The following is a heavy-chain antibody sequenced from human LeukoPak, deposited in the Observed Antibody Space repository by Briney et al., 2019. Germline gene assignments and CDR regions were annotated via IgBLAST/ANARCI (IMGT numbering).Heavy chain of an antibody. CDR3: ARGGQGYCSGGSCYSRGAYYYYMDV. D-gene: IGHD2-15*01. CDR2: ISAYNGNT. Sequence: GASVKVSCKASGYTFTSYGISWVRQAPGQGLEWMGWISAYNGNTNYAQKLQGRVTMTTDTSTSTAYMELRSPRSDDTAVYYCARGGQGYCSGGSCYSRGAYYYYMDVWGKGTTVTVSS. CDR1: GYTFTSYG. J-gene: IGHJ6*03. V-gene: IGHV1-18*01.